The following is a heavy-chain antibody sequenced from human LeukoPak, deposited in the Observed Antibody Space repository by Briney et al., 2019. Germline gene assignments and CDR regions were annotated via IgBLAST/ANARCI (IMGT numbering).Heavy chain of an antibody. V-gene: IGHV3-30*02. D-gene: IGHD3-10*01. CDR2: IRYDGSNK. Sequence: PGGSLRLSCAASGFTFSSYGMHWVRQAPGKGLEWVAFIRYDGSNKYYADSVKGRFTISRDNSKNTLYLQMNSLRAEDTAVYYCARGRVTYYYGSGSRPGYYFDYWGQGTLVTVSS. CDR1: GFTFSSYG. J-gene: IGHJ4*02. CDR3: ARGRVTYYYGSGSRPGYYFDY.